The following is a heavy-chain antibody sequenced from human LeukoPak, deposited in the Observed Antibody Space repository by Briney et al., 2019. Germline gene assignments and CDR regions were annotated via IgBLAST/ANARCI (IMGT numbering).Heavy chain of an antibody. CDR3: VRDGYEFWSGYYHGAYFDY. J-gene: IGHJ4*02. D-gene: IGHD3-3*01. Sequence: GGSLRLSCAVSGLIVSTNYMSWVRQAPGKGLEWVSVIYSGGGTYYADSVRGRFTISRDNSKSTLYLQMNSLRAEDTGVYYCVRDGYEFWSGYYHGAYFDYWGQGTLVTVSS. CDR1: GLIVSTNY. CDR2: IYSGGGT. V-gene: IGHV3-53*01.